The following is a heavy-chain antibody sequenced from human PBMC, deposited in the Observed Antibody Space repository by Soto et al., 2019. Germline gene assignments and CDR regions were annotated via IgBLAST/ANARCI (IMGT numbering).Heavy chain of an antibody. V-gene: IGHV4-31*03. D-gene: IGHD6-19*01. CDR2: IYYSGST. CDR1: GGSISSGGYY. Sequence: SETLSLTCTVSGGSISSGGYYWSWIRQHPGKGLEWIGYIYYSGSTYYNPSLKSRVTISVDTSKNQFSLKLSSVTAADTAVYYCASSGWWYFDYWGQGTLVTVSS. J-gene: IGHJ4*02. CDR3: ASSGWWYFDY.